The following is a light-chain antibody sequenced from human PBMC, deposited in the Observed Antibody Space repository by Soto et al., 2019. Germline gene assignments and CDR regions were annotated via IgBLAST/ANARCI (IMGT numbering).Light chain of an antibody. CDR2: EAS. Sequence: DIQITQSPTTLSSCLLDIVTIPCRASQSISTWLAWYQQKPGKAPKVLIYEASKLESGVPSRFSGSGSGTEFTLTISTLQPDDVATYYCQQYNSYQWTFGQGTKVDIK. J-gene: IGKJ1*01. CDR3: QQYNSYQWT. V-gene: IGKV1-5*01. CDR1: QSISTW.